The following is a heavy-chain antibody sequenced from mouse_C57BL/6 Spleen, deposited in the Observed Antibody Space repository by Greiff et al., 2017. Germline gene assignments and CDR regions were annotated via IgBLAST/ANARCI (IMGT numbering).Heavy chain of an antibody. V-gene: IGHV5-17*01. CDR1: GFTFSDYG. Sequence: EVQRVEPGGGLVKPGGSLKLSCAASGFTFSDYGMHWVRQAPEKGLEWVAYISSGSSTIHYADTVKGRFTISRDTAKNTLFLQMTSLWSEDTAMYCCAAMITTTDYYAMDYWGQGTSVTVSS. CDR3: AAMITTTDYYAMDY. D-gene: IGHD2-4*01. CDR2: ISSGSSTI. J-gene: IGHJ4*01.